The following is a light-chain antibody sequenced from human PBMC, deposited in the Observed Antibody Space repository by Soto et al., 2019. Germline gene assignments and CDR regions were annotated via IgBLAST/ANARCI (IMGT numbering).Light chain of an antibody. CDR1: QSISSW. Sequence: DIQMTQSPSTLSASVGDRVTITCRASQSISSWLAWYQKKPGKAPKLLIYDASSLESGVPSRFSGSGSGTEFTLTISSLQPDDFATSYCQQYHTYCTFGQGTKVEVK. J-gene: IGKJ1*01. V-gene: IGKV1-5*01. CDR2: DAS. CDR3: QQYHTYCT.